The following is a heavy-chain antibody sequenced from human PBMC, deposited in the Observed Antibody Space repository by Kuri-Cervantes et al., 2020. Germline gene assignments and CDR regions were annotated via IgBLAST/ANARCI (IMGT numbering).Heavy chain of an antibody. D-gene: IGHD3-16*01. CDR3: AREGGEIGYGIDV. V-gene: IGHV3-11*01. J-gene: IGHJ6*02. CDR2: ISSSGSTI. CDR1: GFTLSDYY. Sequence: LSLTCAASGFTLSDYYMSWIRQAPGKGLEWVSYISSSGSTIYYADSVKGRFTISRDNAKNSLYLQMNSLRAEDTAVYYCAREGGEIGYGIDVWGQGTTVTVSS.